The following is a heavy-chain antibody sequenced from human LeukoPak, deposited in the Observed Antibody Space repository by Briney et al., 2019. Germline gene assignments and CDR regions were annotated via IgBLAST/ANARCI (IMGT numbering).Heavy chain of an antibody. CDR3: ARGLGYCSSTSCYPPLDY. D-gene: IGHD2-2*01. Sequence: ASVEVSCKASGYTFTSYYMHWVRQAPGQGLEWMGIVNPSGGSTSYAQKFQGRVTMTRDMSTSTVYMELSSLRSEDTAVYYCARGLGYCSSTSCYPPLDYWGQGTLVTVSS. V-gene: IGHV1-46*01. CDR2: VNPSGGST. J-gene: IGHJ4*02. CDR1: GYTFTSYY.